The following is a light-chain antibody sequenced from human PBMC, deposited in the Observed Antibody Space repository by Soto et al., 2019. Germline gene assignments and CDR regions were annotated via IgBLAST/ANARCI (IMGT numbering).Light chain of an antibody. CDR1: QSINNY. Sequence: DIQVTQSPSSLSASVGDRVTITCRASQSINNYLNWYQQKPGKAPKLLIYAASSLQSGVPSRFSGSRSGTDFTLTITSLKPEDFATYYCQQSYSTPPITFGQGTRLEI. J-gene: IGKJ5*01. V-gene: IGKV1-39*01. CDR3: QQSYSTPPIT. CDR2: AAS.